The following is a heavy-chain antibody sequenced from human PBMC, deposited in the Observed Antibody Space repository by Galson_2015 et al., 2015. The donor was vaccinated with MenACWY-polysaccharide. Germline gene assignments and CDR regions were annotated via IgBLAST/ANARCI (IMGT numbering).Heavy chain of an antibody. CDR2: INTNTGNP. D-gene: IGHD3-10*01. CDR1: GYTFTNYA. J-gene: IGHJ4*02. Sequence: SVKVSCKASGYTFTNYAINWVRQAPGQGFEWLGWINTNTGNPTYAQAFTGRFVFSLDTSVSTAYLQISSLKAEDAAVYYCARVTSVIRGVISNWGQGTLVTVSS. CDR3: ARVTSVIRGVISN. V-gene: IGHV7-4-1*02.